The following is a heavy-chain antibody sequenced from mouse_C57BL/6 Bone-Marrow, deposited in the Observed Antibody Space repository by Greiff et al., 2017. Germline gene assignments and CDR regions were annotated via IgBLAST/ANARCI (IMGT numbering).Heavy chain of an antibody. V-gene: IGHV1-81*01. J-gene: IGHJ2*01. Sequence: QVQLQQSGAELARPGASVKLSCKASGYTFTSYGISWVKQRTGQGLEWIGEIYPRSGNTYYNEKFKGKATLTADKSSSTAYMELRSLTSEDSAVYFCTRWLSDDYWGQGTTLTVSS. CDR3: TRWLSDDY. D-gene: IGHD3-2*02. CDR2: IYPRSGNT. CDR1: GYTFTSYG.